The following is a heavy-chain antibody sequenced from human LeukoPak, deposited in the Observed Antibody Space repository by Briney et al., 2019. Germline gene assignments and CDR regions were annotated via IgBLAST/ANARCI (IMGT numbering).Heavy chain of an antibody. D-gene: IGHD4-11*01. CDR1: GGSISSGGYS. V-gene: IGHV4-30-2*01. J-gene: IGHJ3*02. Sequence: PSETLSLTCAVSGGSISSGGYSWSWIRQPPGTGLEWIGYIYHSGSTYYNPSLKSRVTISVDGSKNQFSLKLSSVTAADTAVYYCASGNYDDAFDIWGQGTMVTVSS. CDR3: ASGNYDDAFDI. CDR2: IYHSGST.